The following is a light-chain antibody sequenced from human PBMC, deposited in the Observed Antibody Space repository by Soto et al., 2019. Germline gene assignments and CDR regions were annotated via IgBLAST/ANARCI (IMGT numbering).Light chain of an antibody. CDR1: SGSVSTNYY. CDR3: VLYMGSGIWV. Sequence: QTVVTQEPSFSVSPGGTVTLTCGLSSGSVSTNYYPSWYQQTPGQAPRTLIYSTNTRSSGVPDRFSGSILGNTADLTITGAQADDESDYYCVLYMGSGIWVFGGGTKVTVL. J-gene: IGLJ3*02. V-gene: IGLV8-61*01. CDR2: STN.